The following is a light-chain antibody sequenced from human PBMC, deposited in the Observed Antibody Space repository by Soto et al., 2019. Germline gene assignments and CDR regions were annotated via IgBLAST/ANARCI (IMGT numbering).Light chain of an antibody. CDR3: QQSYSNPRT. J-gene: IGKJ1*01. V-gene: IGKV1-39*01. Sequence: DIQMTQSPSSLSASVGDRVTIACRASQSISSYLNWYQHKPGKAPNLLIYAATTLQSGVPSRFSGSGSGTDFTLTISSLQPEDFATYYCQQSYSNPRTSGQGTKVDIK. CDR1: QSISSY. CDR2: AAT.